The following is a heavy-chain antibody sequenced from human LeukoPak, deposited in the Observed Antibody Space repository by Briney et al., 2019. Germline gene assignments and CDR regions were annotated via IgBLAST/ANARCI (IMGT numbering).Heavy chain of an antibody. V-gene: IGHV4-34*01. Sequence: PSETLSLTCAVYGGSFSGYYWSWIRQPPGKGLEWIGEINHSGSTNYNPSLKSRVTISVDTSKNQFSLKLSSVTAADTAVYYCARDSSGDFWSGYYYFDYWGQGTLVTVSS. J-gene: IGHJ4*02. CDR2: INHSGST. CDR3: ARDSSGDFWSGYYYFDY. D-gene: IGHD3-3*01. CDR1: GGSFSGYY.